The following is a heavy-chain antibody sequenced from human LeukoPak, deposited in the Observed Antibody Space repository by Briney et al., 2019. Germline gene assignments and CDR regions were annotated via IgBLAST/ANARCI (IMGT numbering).Heavy chain of an antibody. V-gene: IGHV3-23*01. CDR3: XXXXXXGXXXXAYDI. CDR1: GFSFNNYA. J-gene: IGHJ3*02. Sequence: GGSLRLSCAASGFSFNNYAMSWVRQTPGKGLEWVSGISGSGGGTKYADSGKGRLTIFRDNSKNTVYLQMNSNRGDGTGWNYCXXXXXXGXXXXAYDIXXXGXMVTVSX. CDR2: ISGSGGGT.